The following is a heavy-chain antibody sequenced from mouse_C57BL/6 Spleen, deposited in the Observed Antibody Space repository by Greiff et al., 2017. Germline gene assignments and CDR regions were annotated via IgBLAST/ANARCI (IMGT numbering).Heavy chain of an antibody. CDR2: INPSNGGT. V-gene: IGHV1-53*01. CDR1: GYTFTSYW. D-gene: IGHD2-1*01. CDR3: ARNGNFYYYAMDY. J-gene: IGHJ4*01. Sequence: QVQLQQPGPELVKPGASVKLSCKASGYTFTSYWMHWVKQRPGQGLEWIGNINPSNGGTNYNEKFKSKATLTVDKSSSTAYMQLSSLTSEDSAVYYCARNGNFYYYAMDYWGQGTSVTVSS.